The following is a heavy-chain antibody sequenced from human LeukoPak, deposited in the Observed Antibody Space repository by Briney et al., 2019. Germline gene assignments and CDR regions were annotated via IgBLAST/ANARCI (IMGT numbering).Heavy chain of an antibody. D-gene: IGHD4-17*01. V-gene: IGHV3-21*01. CDR2: ISSSSSYI. CDR3: AREDGDYGEYYFDY. J-gene: IGHJ4*02. Sequence: PGGSLRLSCAASGFTFSSYSMSWVRQAPGKGLEWVSSISSSSSYIYYADSVKGRFTISRDNAKNSLYLQMNSLRAEDTAVYYCAREDGDYGEYYFDYWGQGTLVTVSS. CDR1: GFTFSSYS.